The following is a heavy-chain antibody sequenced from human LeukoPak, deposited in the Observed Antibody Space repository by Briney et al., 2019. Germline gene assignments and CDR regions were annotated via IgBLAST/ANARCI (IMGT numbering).Heavy chain of an antibody. Sequence: SETLSLTCTVSGGSISSSSYYWGWIRQPPGKGLEWIGSIYYSGSTYYNPSLKSRVTISVDTSKNQFSLKLSSVTAADTAVYYCARDFERDYFDYWGQGTLVTVSS. CDR1: GGSISSSSYY. D-gene: IGHD3-9*01. CDR3: ARDFERDYFDY. CDR2: IYYSGST. V-gene: IGHV4-39*02. J-gene: IGHJ4*02.